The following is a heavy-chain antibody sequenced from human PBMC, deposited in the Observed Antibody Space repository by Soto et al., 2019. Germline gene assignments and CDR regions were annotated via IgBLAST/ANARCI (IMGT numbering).Heavy chain of an antibody. CDR2: MNPNSGNT. CDR3: ARQTIFGVVISSNYYCYGMDV. D-gene: IGHD3-3*01. V-gene: IGHV1-8*01. J-gene: IGHJ6*02. Sequence: AASVKVSCKASGYTFTSYDINWVRQATGQGLEWMGWMNPNSGNTGYAQKFQGRVTMTRNTSISTAYMELSSLRSEDMAVYYCARQTIFGVVISSNYYCYGMDVWGQGTTVTVSS. CDR1: GYTFTSYD.